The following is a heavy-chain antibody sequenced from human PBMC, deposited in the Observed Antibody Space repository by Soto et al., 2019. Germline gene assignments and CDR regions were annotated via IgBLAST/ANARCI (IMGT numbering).Heavy chain of an antibody. Sequence: QVQLVQSGAEVKKPGSSVKVSCKASGGTFSSYAISWVRQAPGQGLEWMGGIIPIFGTANYAQKFQGRVTITADESTSKAYMELSSLRSEDTAVYYCARGIMVRGVIFGDCYFAYWGQGTLVTVSS. J-gene: IGHJ4*02. V-gene: IGHV1-69*01. CDR3: ARGIMVRGVIFGDCYFAY. CDR1: GGTFSSYA. CDR2: IIPIFGTA. D-gene: IGHD3-10*01.